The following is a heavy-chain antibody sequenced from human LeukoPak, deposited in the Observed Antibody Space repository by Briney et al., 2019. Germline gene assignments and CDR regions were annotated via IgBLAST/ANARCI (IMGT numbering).Heavy chain of an antibody. Sequence: PGRSLRLSCAASGFTFSSYAMHWVCQAPGKGLEWVAVISYDGVNKYYADSVKGRFTISRDTSKNTLYLQMNSLRADDTAVYYCARDRSLYSSGWTPDAFDIWGQGTMVTVSS. V-gene: IGHV3-30-3*01. CDR3: ARDRSLYSSGWTPDAFDI. CDR1: GFTFSSYA. CDR2: ISYDGVNK. D-gene: IGHD6-19*01. J-gene: IGHJ3*02.